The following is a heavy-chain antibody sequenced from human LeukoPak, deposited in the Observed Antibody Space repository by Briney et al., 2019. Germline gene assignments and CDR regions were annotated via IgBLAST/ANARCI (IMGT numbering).Heavy chain of an antibody. D-gene: IGHD1-26*01. CDR1: GVTLTTYY. Sequence: ASVRVSCKASGVTLTTYYIHWMRQAPGQGLEWMGWVNPKSGDTNYAQKFQGRVTMTRDTSVTTGYMELRRLTSDDTAVYYCATYSGTYLTLWTAFDIWGQGTMVTASS. V-gene: IGHV1-2*02. CDR2: VNPKSGDT. J-gene: IGHJ3*02. CDR3: ATYSGTYLTLWTAFDI.